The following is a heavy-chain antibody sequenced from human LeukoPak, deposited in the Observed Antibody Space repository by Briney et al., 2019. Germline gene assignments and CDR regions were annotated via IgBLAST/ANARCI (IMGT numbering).Heavy chain of an antibody. CDR3: ARHCDLWSGYNY. Sequence: SETLSLTCAVSGGSINSNYWWTWVRQSPGKGLEWIGEIYHTGSVNSNLPLESRVTISRDRSKNQFSLMLRSVTAADTAVYYCARHCDLWSGYNYWGQGLLVTVSS. CDR2: IYHTGSV. D-gene: IGHD3-3*01. J-gene: IGHJ4*02. CDR1: GGSINSNYW. V-gene: IGHV4-4*02.